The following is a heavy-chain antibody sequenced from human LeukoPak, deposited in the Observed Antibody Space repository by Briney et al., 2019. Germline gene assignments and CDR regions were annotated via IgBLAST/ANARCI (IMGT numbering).Heavy chain of an antibody. CDR1: GFTFSNYP. Sequence: PGRSLRLSCAASGFTFSNYPLHWVRQAPGKGLEWVTVISHDGGTKYYADSVKGRFTITRDDSKNTLYLQMNSLRLDDTAIYYCAREPIRAAPDYFDYWGQRTLVTVSS. J-gene: IGHJ4*02. CDR3: AREPIRAAPDYFDY. D-gene: IGHD6-6*01. CDR2: ISHDGGTK. V-gene: IGHV3-30*04.